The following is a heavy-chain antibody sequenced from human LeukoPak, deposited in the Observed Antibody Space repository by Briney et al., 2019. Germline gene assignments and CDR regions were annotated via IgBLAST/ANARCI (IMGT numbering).Heavy chain of an antibody. CDR1: GFTFSSYG. D-gene: IGHD3-10*01. V-gene: IGHV3-30*03. Sequence: GGSLRLSCAASGFTFSSYGMHWVRQAPGKGLEWVAVISYDGSNKYYADSVKGRFTISRDNSKNTLYLQMNSLRAEDTAVYYCAITFTLRITMPGAFDIWGQGTMVTVSS. J-gene: IGHJ3*02. CDR3: AITFTLRITMPGAFDI. CDR2: ISYDGSNK.